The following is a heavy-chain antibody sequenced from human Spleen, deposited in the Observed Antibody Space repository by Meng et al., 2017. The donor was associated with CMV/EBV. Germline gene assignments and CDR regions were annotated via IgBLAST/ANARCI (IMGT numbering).Heavy chain of an antibody. V-gene: IGHV3-21*01. CDR1: GFIFSNYY. Sequence: GGSLRLSCAASGFIFSNYYMNWVRQAPGKGLEWVSSISSGSFSTFYADSVKGRFTISRDNAKNSLYLQMNSLRAEDTAVYYCARVSISGYSDSNDEQYYYYYVMDVWGQGTTVTVSS. CDR3: ARVSISGYSDSNDEQYYYYYVMDV. CDR2: ISSGSFST. J-gene: IGHJ6*02. D-gene: IGHD3-22*01.